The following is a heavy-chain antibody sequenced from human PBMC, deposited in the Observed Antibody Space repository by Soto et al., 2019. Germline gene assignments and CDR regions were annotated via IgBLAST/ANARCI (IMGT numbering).Heavy chain of an antibody. J-gene: IGHJ1*01. CDR2: IWYDGSNK. Sequence: GGSLRLSCAASGFTFSSYGMHWVRQAPGKGLEWVAVIWYDGSNKYYADSVKGRFTISRDNSKNKLYLQMNSLRAEDTAVFSCAREDSGGQVESSQHWGQGTLVTVSS. CDR1: GFTFSSYG. CDR3: AREDSGGQVESSQH. V-gene: IGHV3-33*01. D-gene: IGHD2-15*01.